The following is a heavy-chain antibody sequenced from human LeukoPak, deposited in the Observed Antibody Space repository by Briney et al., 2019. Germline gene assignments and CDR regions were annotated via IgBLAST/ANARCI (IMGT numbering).Heavy chain of an antibody. V-gene: IGHV4-4*07. D-gene: IGHD3-10*01. CDR3: AITLRGVTLDY. J-gene: IGHJ4*02. Sequence: PSETLSLTCTVSGGSISSYYWSWIRQPAGKGLEWIGRIYTSGSTNYNPSLKSRVTISVDKSKNQFSLKLSSVTAADTAVYYCAITLRGVTLDYWGQGTLVTVSS. CDR1: GGSISSYY. CDR2: IYTSGST.